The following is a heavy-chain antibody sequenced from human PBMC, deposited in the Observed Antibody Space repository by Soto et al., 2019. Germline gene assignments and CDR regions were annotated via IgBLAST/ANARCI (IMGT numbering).Heavy chain of an antibody. V-gene: IGHV3-30*18. Sequence: VQLLESGGGLVQPGGSLRLSCAASGFTFSSYAMSWVRQAPGKGLEWVAVISYDGSNKYYADSVKGRFTISRDNSKNTLYLQMNSLRAEDTAVYYCAKWSTTLGMDVWGQGTTVTVSS. D-gene: IGHD4-17*01. CDR1: GFTFSSYA. CDR3: AKWSTTLGMDV. CDR2: ISYDGSNK. J-gene: IGHJ6*02.